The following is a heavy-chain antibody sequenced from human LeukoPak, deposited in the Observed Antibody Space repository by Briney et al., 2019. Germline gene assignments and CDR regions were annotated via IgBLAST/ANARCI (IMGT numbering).Heavy chain of an antibody. Sequence: ASVKVSCKASGYTFTSYDINWVRQATGQGLEWMGWMNPNSGNTGYAQKFQGRVTMTRNTSISTAYMELTSLRSDDTAVYYCARGDIAVAGTGGDYWGQGTLVTVSS. CDR2: MNPNSGNT. V-gene: IGHV1-8*01. CDR3: ARGDIAVAGTGGDY. J-gene: IGHJ4*02. CDR1: GYTFTSYD. D-gene: IGHD6-19*01.